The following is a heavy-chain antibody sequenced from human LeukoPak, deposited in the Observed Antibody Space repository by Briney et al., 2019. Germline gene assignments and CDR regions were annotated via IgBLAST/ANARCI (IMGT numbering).Heavy chain of an antibody. J-gene: IGHJ4*02. CDR1: GFTFSSHG. Sequence: GSLRLSCAASGFTFSSHGMHWVRQATGKGLEWVSTIGTAGDTYYPGSVKGRFTISRENAKNSLYLQMNILKAGDTAVYYCARGGPGYYLDYWGQGTLVTVSP. CDR3: ARGGPGYYLDY. CDR2: IGTAGDT. V-gene: IGHV3-13*01.